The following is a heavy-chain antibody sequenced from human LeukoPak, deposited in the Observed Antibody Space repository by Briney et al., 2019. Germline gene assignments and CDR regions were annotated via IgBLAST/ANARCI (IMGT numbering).Heavy chain of an antibody. J-gene: IGHJ4*02. CDR3: ARWDTAAGMVDY. Sequence: SETLSLTCTVSGGSISSYYWSWIRQPPGKGLEWIGYIYTSGSTNYNPPLKSRVTISVDTSKNQFSLKLSSVTAADTAVYYCARWDTAAGMVDYWGQGTLVTVSS. CDR2: IYTSGST. D-gene: IGHD6-13*01. CDR1: GGSISSYY. V-gene: IGHV4-4*09.